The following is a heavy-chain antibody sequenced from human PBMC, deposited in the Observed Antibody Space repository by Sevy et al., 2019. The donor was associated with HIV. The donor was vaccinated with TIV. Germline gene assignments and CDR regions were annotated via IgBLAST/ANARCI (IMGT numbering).Heavy chain of an antibody. Sequence: GGSLRLSCAASGFIFRNYAVHWVRQAPGKGLEWLAIISFDGTNKYYADSVKGRFTVSRDNAKNTLYLQMNSLRTEDTAIDYCARGNSPSVTTAPLYYYYGLDVWGQGTTVTVSS. V-gene: IGHV3-30-3*01. CDR2: ISFDGTNK. J-gene: IGHJ6*02. CDR3: ARGNSPSVTTAPLYYYYGLDV. CDR1: GFIFRNYA. D-gene: IGHD4-17*01.